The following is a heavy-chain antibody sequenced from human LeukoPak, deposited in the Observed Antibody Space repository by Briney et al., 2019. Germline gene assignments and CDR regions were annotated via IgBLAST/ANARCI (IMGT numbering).Heavy chain of an antibody. Sequence: PGRSLRHSCAASGFTFDDYAMHWVRQAPGKGLEWVSGISWNSGSIGYADSVKGRFTISRDNAKNSLYLQMNSLRAEDTALYYCAKDTGARYSGSSSYFDYWGQGTLVTVSS. CDR1: GFTFDDYA. CDR3: AKDTGARYSGSSSYFDY. CDR2: ISWNSGSI. V-gene: IGHV3-9*01. D-gene: IGHD1-26*01. J-gene: IGHJ4*02.